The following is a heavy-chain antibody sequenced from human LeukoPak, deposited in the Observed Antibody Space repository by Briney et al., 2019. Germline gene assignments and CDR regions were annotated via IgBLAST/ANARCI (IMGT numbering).Heavy chain of an antibody. CDR2: VNPNSGGT. Sequence: ASVKVSCKASGYTFTGYYMHWVRQAPGQGLEWMGWVNPNSGGTNYAQKFQGRVTMTRDTSISTAYMELSRLRSDDTAVYYCARSGYSSGWYTFWGQGTLVTVSS. CDR1: GYTFTGYY. V-gene: IGHV1-2*02. J-gene: IGHJ4*02. CDR3: ARSGYSSGWYTF. D-gene: IGHD6-19*01.